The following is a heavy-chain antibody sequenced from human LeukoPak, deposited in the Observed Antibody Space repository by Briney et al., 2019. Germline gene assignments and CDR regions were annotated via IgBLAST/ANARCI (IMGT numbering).Heavy chain of an antibody. J-gene: IGHJ2*01. V-gene: IGHV4-4*07. D-gene: IGHD6-6*01. CDR2: IYTSGST. CDR1: GGSISSYY. Sequence: SETLSLTCTVSGGSISSYYWSWIRQPAGKGLEWIGRIYTSGSTNYNPSLKSRVTMSVDTSKNQFSLKLSSVTAADTAVYYCAREEYSSSSAYFDLWGRGTLVTVSS. CDR3: AREEYSSSSAYFDL.